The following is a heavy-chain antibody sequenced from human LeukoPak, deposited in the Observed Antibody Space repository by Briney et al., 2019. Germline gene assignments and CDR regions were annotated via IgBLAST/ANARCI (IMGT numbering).Heavy chain of an antibody. Sequence: SESLSLTCTVSGGSISSYYWSWIRQPPGKGLEWTGFIYNRGITNYNLSLKSRVTMSVDALNHQFSLNLSSVTAADTAMYYCARESGTITMVRGVIDLWGQGTLVTVSS. D-gene: IGHD3-10*01. CDR2: IYNRGIT. J-gene: IGHJ5*02. CDR1: GGSISSYY. V-gene: IGHV4-59*01. CDR3: ARESGTITMVRGVIDL.